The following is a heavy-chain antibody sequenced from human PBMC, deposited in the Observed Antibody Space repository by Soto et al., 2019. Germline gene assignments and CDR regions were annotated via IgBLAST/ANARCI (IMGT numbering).Heavy chain of an antibody. CDR3: ARFSEAAYYYGSGSYMNWFDP. Sequence: SETLSLTCTVSCGSISSYYWSWIRQPPGKGLEWIGYIYYSGSTNYNPSLKSRVTISVDTSKNQFSLKLSSVTAADTAVYYCARFSEAAYYYGSGSYMNWFDPWGQGTLVTVSS. CDR1: CGSISSYY. D-gene: IGHD3-10*01. CDR2: IYYSGST. V-gene: IGHV4-59*01. J-gene: IGHJ5*02.